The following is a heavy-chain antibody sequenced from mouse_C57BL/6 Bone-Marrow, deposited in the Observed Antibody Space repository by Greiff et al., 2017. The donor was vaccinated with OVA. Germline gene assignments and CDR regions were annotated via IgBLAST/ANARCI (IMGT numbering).Heavy chain of an antibody. Sequence: QVQLQQPGAELVKPGASVKLSCKASGYTFTSYWMQWVKQRPGQGLEWIGDIDPSDSYTNFTQKFKGKATLTVDTSSSTAYMQLSSLTSEESAVYYCALLWLRRGDWYFDVWGTGTTVTVSS. D-gene: IGHD2-2*01. J-gene: IGHJ1*03. CDR3: ALLWLRRGDWYFDV. CDR2: IDPSDSYT. V-gene: IGHV1-50*01. CDR1: GYTFTSYW.